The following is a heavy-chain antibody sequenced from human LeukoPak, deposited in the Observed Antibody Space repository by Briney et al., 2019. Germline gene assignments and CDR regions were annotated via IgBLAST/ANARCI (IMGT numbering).Heavy chain of an antibody. CDR2: INPSGGST. V-gene: IGHV1-46*01. CDR3: ARDGPRIAALGEDFDY. CDR1: GYTFTSYY. Sequence: ASVKVSCKASGYTFTSYYMHWVRQAPGQGLEWMGIINPSGGSTSYAQKFQGRVTMTRDTSTSTVYMELSSLRSEDTAVYYCARDGPRIAALGEDFDYWGQGTLVTVSS. J-gene: IGHJ4*02. D-gene: IGHD6-6*01.